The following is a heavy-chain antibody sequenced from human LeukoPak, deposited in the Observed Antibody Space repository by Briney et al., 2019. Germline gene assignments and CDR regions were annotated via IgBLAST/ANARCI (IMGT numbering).Heavy chain of an antibody. D-gene: IGHD6-19*01. V-gene: IGHV4-39*07. Sequence: SETLSLTCTVSGESISSRSYYWGWIRQPPGKGLEWIGSIYYRGSTYYNPSLKSRVTISVDTSKNQFSLKMSSVTAADTAVYYCARAVRLISSGWYFDYWGQGTLVTVSS. J-gene: IGHJ4*02. CDR2: IYYRGST. CDR1: GESISSRSYY. CDR3: ARAVRLISSGWYFDY.